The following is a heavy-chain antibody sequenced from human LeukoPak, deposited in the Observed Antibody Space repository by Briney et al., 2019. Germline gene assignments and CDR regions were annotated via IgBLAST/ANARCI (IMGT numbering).Heavy chain of an antibody. V-gene: IGHV3-23*01. Sequence: GGSLRLSCAASGFTFNTYAMSWVRQAPGKGLEWVSSISGSGGSTYYADSVKGRFTISRDNSNNTLYLQINSLRAEDTAVYYCARTPSLWWFDPWGQGTLVTVSS. D-gene: IGHD3-16*02. CDR3: ARTPSLWWFDP. J-gene: IGHJ5*02. CDR1: GFTFNTYA. CDR2: ISGSGGST.